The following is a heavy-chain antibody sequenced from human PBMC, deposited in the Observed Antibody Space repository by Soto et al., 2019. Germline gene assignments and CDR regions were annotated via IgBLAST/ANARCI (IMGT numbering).Heavy chain of an antibody. CDR3: ARQAIFGVIIIAFDI. Sequence: PGESLKISCKGSGYSFSSYWITWVRQMPGKGLEWMGRIDPSDSYTNYSPSFQGHVTISADKSISTAYLQWSSLKASDTAMYYCARQAIFGVIIIAFDIWSQGTMVTVS. D-gene: IGHD3-3*01. J-gene: IGHJ3*02. V-gene: IGHV5-10-1*01. CDR1: GYSFSSYW. CDR2: IDPSDSYT.